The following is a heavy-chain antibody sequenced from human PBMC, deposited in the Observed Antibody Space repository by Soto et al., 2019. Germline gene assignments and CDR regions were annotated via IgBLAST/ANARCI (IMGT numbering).Heavy chain of an antibody. CDR2: LHYNGFA. V-gene: IGHV4-59*01. CDR1: GASMNDYY. J-gene: IGHJ4*02. Sequence: SETLSLTCTVSGASMNDYYGSWIRQSPGKGLEHIGYLHYNGFAEYSPSLRSRVSISMDTSKNQFSLKLSSVTAADTAIYYCARSGHIFAGVFWGQGILVTVS. D-gene: IGHD3-16*01. CDR3: ARSGHIFAGVF.